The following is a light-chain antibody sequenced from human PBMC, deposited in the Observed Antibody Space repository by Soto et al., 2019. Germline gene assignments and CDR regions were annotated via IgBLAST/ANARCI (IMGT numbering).Light chain of an antibody. Sequence: QPVLTQPPSASGTPGQRVTISCSGSRSNIGTNTVIWYQQLPGTAPKLLIYSNNQRPSGVPDRFSGSKSGTSASLAISGLQSEDEADYYCASWDVSLVVFGGGTKLTVL. CDR2: SNN. V-gene: IGLV1-44*01. CDR3: ASWDVSLVV. J-gene: IGLJ2*01. CDR1: RSNIGTNT.